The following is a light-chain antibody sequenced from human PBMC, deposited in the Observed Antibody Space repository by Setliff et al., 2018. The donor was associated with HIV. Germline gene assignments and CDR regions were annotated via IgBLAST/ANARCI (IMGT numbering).Light chain of an antibody. Sequence: QSALTQPASLSGSPGQSITIPCTGNSTDSGDYNFISWFQQHPGQAPKLLVYDVSDRPSGISDRFSGSKSGNTASLTISGLQADDEANYYCSSYTPSDARRVFGGGTRSPS. CDR3: SSYTPSDARRV. CDR1: STDSGDYNF. V-gene: IGLV2-14*01. CDR2: DVS. J-gene: IGLJ3*02.